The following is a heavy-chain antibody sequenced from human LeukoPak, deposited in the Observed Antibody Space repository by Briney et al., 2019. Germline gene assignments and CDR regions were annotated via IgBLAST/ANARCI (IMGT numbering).Heavy chain of an antibody. CDR3: VRDGGYYGPDS. V-gene: IGHV3-7*04. D-gene: IGHD3-10*01. CDR2: IDQVASEK. Sequence: GGSLRLSCAASGLXISFYWISWVRQAPGKGLEWVDNIDQVASEKNYVDSVKGRFTISRDNAKNSLYLQMNSVRVEDTAMYYCVRDGGYYGPDSWGQGALVSVSS. J-gene: IGHJ4*02. CDR1: GLXISFYW.